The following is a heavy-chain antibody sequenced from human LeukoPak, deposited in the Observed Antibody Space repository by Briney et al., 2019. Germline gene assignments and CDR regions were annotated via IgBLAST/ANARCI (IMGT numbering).Heavy chain of an antibody. Sequence: GGSLRLSCAASGFTFTSYSMNWVRQAPGKGREWVSYIRSRPSTIYYADSVKGRFTISRDDAKNSLYLQMNSLRAEDTAIYYCVRDHHWGFDSWGQGTQVTVSS. J-gene: IGHJ4*02. CDR2: IRSRPSTI. CDR1: GFTFTSYS. CDR3: VRDHHWGFDS. D-gene: IGHD7-27*01. V-gene: IGHV3-48*01.